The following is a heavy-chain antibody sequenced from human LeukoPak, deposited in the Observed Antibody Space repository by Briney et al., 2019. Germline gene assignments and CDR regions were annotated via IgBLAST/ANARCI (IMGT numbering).Heavy chain of an antibody. CDR1: GFTFSDYY. Sequence: PGGSLRLSCAASGFTFSDYYMSWIRQAPGKGLEWVSYISSSGSTIYYADSVKGRFTISRDNSKNTLYLQMNSLRAEDTAVYYCAKALLHCSGGSCYSGFDYWGQGTLVTVSS. D-gene: IGHD2-15*01. V-gene: IGHV3-11*01. J-gene: IGHJ4*02. CDR2: ISSSGSTI. CDR3: AKALLHCSGGSCYSGFDY.